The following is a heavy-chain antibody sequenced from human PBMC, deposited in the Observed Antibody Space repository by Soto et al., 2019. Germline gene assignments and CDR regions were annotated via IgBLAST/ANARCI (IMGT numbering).Heavy chain of an antibody. CDR2: IRSERYGGTA. Sequence: EMQLVESGGGLVEPGRSLRLSCTGSGFTFDDYAISWFRQTPGRGLECVGFIRSERYGGTADYAASVQGRFTISREDSKIDAYLQMNSLRSDDTGVYFCSAIPRNNRRQPFVFWGQGTLVTVSS. CDR3: SAIPRNNRRQPFVF. CDR1: GFTFDDYA. J-gene: IGHJ4*02. D-gene: IGHD1-20*01. V-gene: IGHV3-49*03.